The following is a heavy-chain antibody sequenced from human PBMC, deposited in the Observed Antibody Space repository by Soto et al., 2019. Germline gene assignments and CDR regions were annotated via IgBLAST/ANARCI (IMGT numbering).Heavy chain of an antibody. Sequence: QVQLVQSGAEVKKPGASVKVSCKASGYTFTGYYMHWVRQAPGQGLEWMGWINPNSGGTNYAQKFQGWVTMTRDTSISTAYMELGRLRSDDTAVYYCARGRDDYGDYRGGRYGMDVWGQGTTVTVSS. V-gene: IGHV1-2*04. J-gene: IGHJ6*02. CDR2: INPNSGGT. CDR1: GYTFTGYY. CDR3: ARGRDDYGDYRGGRYGMDV. D-gene: IGHD4-17*01.